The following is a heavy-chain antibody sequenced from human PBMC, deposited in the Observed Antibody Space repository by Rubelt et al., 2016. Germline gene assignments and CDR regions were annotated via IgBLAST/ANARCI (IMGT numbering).Heavy chain of an antibody. D-gene: IGHD3-16*01. CDR2: IQYTGSA. J-gene: IGHJ5*02. V-gene: IGHV4-39*01. Sequence: QLQMQESGPGLVKPSETLSLTCTVSGDSIGSNYDFWAWIRQPPGKELEWLASIQYTGSAYYNPSLKSRVTISVDRSKNQLSLKMTSGPAAGTAVYYCVTYSHNVGGSWFDPWGRGTLVTVSS. CDR1: GDSIGSNYDF. CDR3: VTYSHNVGGSWFDP.